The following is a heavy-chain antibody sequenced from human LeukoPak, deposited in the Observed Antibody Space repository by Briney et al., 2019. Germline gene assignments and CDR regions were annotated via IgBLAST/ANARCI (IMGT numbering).Heavy chain of an antibody. Sequence: SQTLSLTCAISGDXVSSNSVAWNWIRQSPSRGLEWLGRTYYRSKWNNEYAESVRSRITINPDTSKNQFSLQLDSVTPEDTAVYYCARERYYFDYWGQGTLVTVSS. CDR1: GDXVSSNSVA. CDR2: TYYRSKWNN. J-gene: IGHJ4*02. V-gene: IGHV6-1*01. CDR3: ARERYYFDY.